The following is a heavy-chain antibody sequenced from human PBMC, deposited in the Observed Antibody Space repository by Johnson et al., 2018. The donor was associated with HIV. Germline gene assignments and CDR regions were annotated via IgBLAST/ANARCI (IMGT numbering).Heavy chain of an antibody. D-gene: IGHD3-22*01. CDR3: ARDISYDSSASQGAFDI. J-gene: IGHJ3*02. V-gene: IGHV3-20*04. Sequence: MLLVESGGGVVRPGGSLRLSCAASGFTFDDYGMSWVRQAPGKGLEWVSGINWNGGSTGYADSVKGRFTISRDNAKNSLYLQMNSLRAEDTALYYCARDISYDSSASQGAFDIWGQGTMVTVSS. CDR2: INWNGGST. CDR1: GFTFDDYG.